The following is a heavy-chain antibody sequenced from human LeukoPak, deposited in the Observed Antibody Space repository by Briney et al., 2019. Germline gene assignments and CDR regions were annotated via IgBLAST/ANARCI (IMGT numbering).Heavy chain of an antibody. J-gene: IGHJ2*01. Sequence: PGGSLRLSCAASGFTFSSYVMNWVRQAPGKGLEWVSGISSAGSRYYADSVKGRFTISSDSSKNTLYLQMNSLRAEDTAVYYCASSRRTYWYFDLWGRGTLVTVS. CDR1: GFTFSSYV. CDR3: ASSRRTYWYFDL. V-gene: IGHV3-23*01. CDR2: ISSAGSR.